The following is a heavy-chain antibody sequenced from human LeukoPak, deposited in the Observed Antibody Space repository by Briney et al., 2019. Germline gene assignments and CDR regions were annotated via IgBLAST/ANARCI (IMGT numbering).Heavy chain of an antibody. CDR3: ARDRGSGGRDLDY. J-gene: IGHJ4*02. D-gene: IGHD2-15*01. Sequence: GGSLRLSCAASGFTFSSYWMSWVRQAPGKGLEWVANIKQDGSEKYYVDSVKGRFTISRDNAKNSLYLQMNSLRPEDMAVYYCARDRGSGGRDLDYWGQGTLVTVSS. CDR1: GFTFSSYW. CDR2: IKQDGSEK. V-gene: IGHV3-7*01.